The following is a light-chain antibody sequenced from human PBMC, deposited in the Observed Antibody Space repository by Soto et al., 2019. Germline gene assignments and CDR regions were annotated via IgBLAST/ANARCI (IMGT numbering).Light chain of an antibody. CDR1: SSEVGGYNF. Sequence: QSALTQPRSVSGSPGQSVTISCTGTSSEVGGYNFVSWYQQHPGKAPKLMIYHVITRPSGVPDRFSGSKSGDTASLTISGLQAEDEADYYCCSYAGSYTYVFGTGTKVTVL. V-gene: IGLV2-11*01. J-gene: IGLJ1*01. CDR3: CSYAGSYTYV. CDR2: HVI.